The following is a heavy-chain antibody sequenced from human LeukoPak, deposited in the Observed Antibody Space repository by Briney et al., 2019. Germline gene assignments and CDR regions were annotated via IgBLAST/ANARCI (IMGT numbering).Heavy chain of an antibody. CDR1: GYTFTTYG. Sequence: GASVKVSFTASGYTFTTYGFNWVRQAPGQGLEWIGWLSSRDGYAKYAEKFQSRVTMTTDTSTSTANLELRSLRSDDTAVYYCVRGAWGDVIDYWGQGTLVTVSS. V-gene: IGHV1-18*01. D-gene: IGHD2-21*02. J-gene: IGHJ4*02. CDR3: VRGAWGDVIDY. CDR2: LSSRDGYA.